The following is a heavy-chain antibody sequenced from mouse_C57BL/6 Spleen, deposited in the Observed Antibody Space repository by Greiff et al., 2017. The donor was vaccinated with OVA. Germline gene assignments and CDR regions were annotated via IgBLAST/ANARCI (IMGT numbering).Heavy chain of an antibody. V-gene: IGHV5-6*01. CDR3: ASLYGSSSAWFAY. CDR2: ISSGGSYT. CDR1: GFTFSSYG. Sequence: EVQGVESGGDLVKPGGSLKLSCAASGFTFSSYGMSWVRQTPDKRLEWVATISSGGSYTFYPDSVKGRFTISRDNAKNTLYLQMSSLKSEDTAMYYCASLYGSSSAWFAYWGQGTLVTVSA. J-gene: IGHJ3*01. D-gene: IGHD1-1*01.